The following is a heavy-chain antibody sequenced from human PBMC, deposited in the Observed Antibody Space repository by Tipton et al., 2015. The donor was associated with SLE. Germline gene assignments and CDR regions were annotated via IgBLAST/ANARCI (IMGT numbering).Heavy chain of an antibody. CDR3: ARVPYSSSWYAHFDY. Sequence: SLRLSCAASGFTFSSYWMSWVRQAPGKGLEWVANIKQDGSEKYYVDSVKGRFTISRDNAKNSLYLQMNSLRAEDTAVYYCARVPYSSSWYAHFDYWGQGTLVTVSS. J-gene: IGHJ4*02. V-gene: IGHV3-7*01. CDR2: IKQDGSEK. D-gene: IGHD6-13*01. CDR1: GFTFSSYW.